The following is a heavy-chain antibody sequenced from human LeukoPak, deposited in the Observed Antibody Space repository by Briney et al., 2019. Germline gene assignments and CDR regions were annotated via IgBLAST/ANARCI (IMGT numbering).Heavy chain of an antibody. J-gene: IGHJ6*03. D-gene: IGHD2-2*01. Sequence: PSQTLSLTCTVSGGSISSGGYYWSWIRQPPGKGLEWIGYIYHSGSTYYNPSLKSRVTISVDRSKNQFSLKLSSVTAADTAVYYCTASRYCSSTSCHPLDYYYYYMDVWGKGTTVTVSS. CDR1: GGSISSGGYY. CDR2: IYHSGST. CDR3: TASRYCSSTSCHPLDYYYYYMDV. V-gene: IGHV4-30-2*01.